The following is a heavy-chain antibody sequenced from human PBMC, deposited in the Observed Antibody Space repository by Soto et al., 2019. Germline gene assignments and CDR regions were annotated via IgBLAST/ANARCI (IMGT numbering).Heavy chain of an antibody. J-gene: IGHJ4*02. Sequence: QVQLQQWGAGLLKPSETLSLTCAVYGGSFSGYYWSWIRQPPGKGLEWIGEINHSGSTNYNPSLKSRVTISADTSNNQFSLKLSSVTAADTAVYYCARGTYIVATIVRAHHFDYWGQGTLVTVSS. CDR1: GGSFSGYY. V-gene: IGHV4-34*01. CDR3: ARGTYIVATIVRAHHFDY. D-gene: IGHD5-12*01. CDR2: INHSGST.